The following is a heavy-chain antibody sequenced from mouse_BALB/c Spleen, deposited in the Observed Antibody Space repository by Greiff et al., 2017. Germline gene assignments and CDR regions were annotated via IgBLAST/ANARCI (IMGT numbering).Heavy chain of an antibody. Sequence: QVQLQQSGAELVRPGTSVKVSCKASGYAFTNYLIEWVKQRPGQGLEWIGVINPGSGGTNYNEKFKGKATLTADKSSSTAYMQLSSLTSDDSAVYFCARRNPYFDYWGQGTTLTVSS. J-gene: IGHJ2*01. CDR3: ARRNPYFDY. CDR1: GYAFTNYL. CDR2: INPGSGGT. V-gene: IGHV1-54*01.